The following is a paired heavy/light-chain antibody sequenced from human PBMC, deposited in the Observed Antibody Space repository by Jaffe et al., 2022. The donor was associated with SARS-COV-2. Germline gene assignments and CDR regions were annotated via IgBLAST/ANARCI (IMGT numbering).Heavy chain of an antibody. J-gene: IGHJ3*02. Sequence: QVQLVQSGAEVKKPGASVKVSCKASGYTFTSYDINWVRQATGQGLEWMGWMNPNSGNTGYAQKFQGRVTMTRNTSISTAYMELSSLRSEDTAVYYCARYPFGFNWNDPLDAFDIWGQGTMVTVSS. D-gene: IGHD1-20*01. CDR2: MNPNSGNT. CDR1: GYTFTSYD. CDR3: ARYPFGFNWNDPLDAFDI. V-gene: IGHV1-8*01.
Light chain of an antibody. CDR1: QDISNY. J-gene: IGKJ4*01. CDR2: DAS. CDR3: QQYDNLPPLLT. V-gene: IGKV1-33*01. Sequence: DIQMTQSPSSLSASVGDRVTITCQASQDISNYLNWYQQKPGKAPKLLIYDASNLETGVPSRFSGSGSGTDFTFTISSLQPEDIATYYCQQYDNLPPLLTFGGGTKVEIK.